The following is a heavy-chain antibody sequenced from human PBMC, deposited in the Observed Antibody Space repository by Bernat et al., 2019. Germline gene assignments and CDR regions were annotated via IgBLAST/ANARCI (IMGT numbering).Heavy chain of an antibody. CDR3: ARGDQTGWNYVGVYFDY. Sequence: SLRFSSSFSGFSFLFCAMHWVRQAPFFFFSFFSFLAYDGSNKYYSSSWKGRFTISRDNSKNTLYLQMNSLRAEDTAVYYCARGDQTGWNYVGVYFDYWGQGTLVTVSS. J-gene: IGHJ4*02. D-gene: IGHD1-7*01. CDR1: GFSFLFCA. CDR2: LAYDGSNK. V-gene: IGHV3-30-3*01.